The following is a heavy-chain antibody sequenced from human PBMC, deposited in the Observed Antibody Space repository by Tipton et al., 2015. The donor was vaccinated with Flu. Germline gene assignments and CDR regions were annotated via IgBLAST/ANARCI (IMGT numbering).Heavy chain of an antibody. D-gene: IGHD3-10*01. CDR2: IYYSGNT. J-gene: IGHJ3*02. Sequence: TLSLTCTVSGASINNYYWSWIRQPPGKGLDWIGYIYYSGNTNYNPSLKSRVTMSLDASKSHFSLKLSSVTAADTAMYYCSSYYIRAFDIWGQGTMVTVSS. CDR1: GASINNYY. V-gene: IGHV4-59*01. CDR3: SSYYIRAFDI.